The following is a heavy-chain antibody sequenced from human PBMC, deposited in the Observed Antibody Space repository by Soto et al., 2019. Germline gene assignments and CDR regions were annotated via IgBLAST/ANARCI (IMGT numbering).Heavy chain of an antibody. CDR1: GGSINSYY. Sequence: QVQLQESGPGLVKPSETLSLTCTVSGGSINSYYWSWIRQPPGKAPEWIGYIYYRGSTNYNPSLMSRVTISVDTSKSHFSLKLSSVTAADTAVYYCARGRHWLDYWGQGTLVTVSS. CDR3: ARGRHWLDY. V-gene: IGHV4-59*01. D-gene: IGHD6-19*01. J-gene: IGHJ4*02. CDR2: IYYRGST.